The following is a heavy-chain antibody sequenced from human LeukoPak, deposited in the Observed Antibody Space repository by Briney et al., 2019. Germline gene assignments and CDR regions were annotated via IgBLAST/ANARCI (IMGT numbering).Heavy chain of an antibody. J-gene: IGHJ4*02. CDR1: GGTFSSYA. CDR2: IIPIFGTA. D-gene: IGHD3-16*01. Sequence: ASVKVSCKASGGTFSSYAISWVRQAPGQGLEWMGGIIPIFGTANYAQKFQGRVTITTDESTSTAYMELSSLRSEDTAVYYCAKVYDSHGYYFDYWGQGTLVTVSS. V-gene: IGHV1-69*05. CDR3: AKVYDSHGYYFDY.